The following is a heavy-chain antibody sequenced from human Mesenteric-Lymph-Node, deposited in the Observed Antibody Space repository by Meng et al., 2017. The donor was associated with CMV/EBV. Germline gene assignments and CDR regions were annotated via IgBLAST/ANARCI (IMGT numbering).Heavy chain of an antibody. V-gene: IGHV2-5*02. CDR1: GFSLSTRGVG. Sequence: TFSGFSLSTRGVGVGWRRQPPGKALECLALIYWDDDRRYSPSLNNRLTITKDTSKNQVVLTMTNMDPVDTATYFCAHSYASGTRLGYWGQGTLVTVSS. CDR2: IYWDDDR. CDR3: AHSYASGTRLGY. J-gene: IGHJ4*02. D-gene: IGHD3-10*01.